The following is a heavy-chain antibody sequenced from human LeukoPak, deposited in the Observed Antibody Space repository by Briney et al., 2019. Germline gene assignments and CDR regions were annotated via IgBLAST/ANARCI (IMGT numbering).Heavy chain of an antibody. D-gene: IGHD3-9*01. CDR2: IYYSGST. V-gene: IGHV4-59*01. CDR1: GGSISSYY. J-gene: IGHJ5*02. Sequence: SETLSLTCTVSGGSISSYYWSWIRQPPGKGLEWIGYIYYSGSTNYNPSLKSRVTISVDTSKNQFSLKLSSVTAADTAVYYCARESYDILTDPYNWFDPWGQGTLVTVSS. CDR3: ARESYDILTDPYNWFDP.